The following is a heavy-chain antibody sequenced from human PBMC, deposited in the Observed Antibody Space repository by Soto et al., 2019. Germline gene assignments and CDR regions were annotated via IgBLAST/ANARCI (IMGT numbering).Heavy chain of an antibody. CDR2: IYSGGYT. CDR3: ATLRGGGGY. D-gene: IGHD3-10*01. V-gene: IGHV3-53*01. CDR1: GFTVSNNY. J-gene: IGHJ4*02. Sequence: EVQLVESGGGLIQPGGSLRLSCAVSGFTVSNNYMSWVRQAPGKGLEGVSVIYSGGYTAYGDSVKGRFTISRDNSKNNLYIQKNSLGPGDSAGYYGATLRGGGGYWGQGTLVTVSS.